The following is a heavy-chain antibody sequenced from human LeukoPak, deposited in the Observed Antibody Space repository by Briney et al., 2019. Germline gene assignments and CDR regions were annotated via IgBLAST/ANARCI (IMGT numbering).Heavy chain of an antibody. CDR2: INHSGST. J-gene: IGHJ6*02. D-gene: IGHD3-9*01. CDR3: ARWAPGYDILTGYYYYGMDV. Sequence: PSETLSLTCAVYCGSFSGYYWSWIRQPPGKGLEWIGEINHSGSTNYNPSLKSRVTISVDTSKNQFSLKLSSVTAADTAVYYCARWAPGYDILTGYYYYGMDVWGQGTTVTVSS. V-gene: IGHV4-34*01. CDR1: CGSFSGYY.